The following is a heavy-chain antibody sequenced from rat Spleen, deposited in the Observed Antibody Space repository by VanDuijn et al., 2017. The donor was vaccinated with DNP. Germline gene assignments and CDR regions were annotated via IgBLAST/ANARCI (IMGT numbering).Heavy chain of an antibody. CDR3: ARWKIGPHYFDY. Sequence: EVQLQESGPGLVKTSQSLSLTCSVTGYSITSSYRWNWIRKFPGNKMEWIGHISYSGRTTYNPSLKSRISITRDTSKNQFFLQLNSVSTEDTATYYCARWKIGPHYFDYWGQGGMVTVSS. CDR2: ISYSGRT. J-gene: IGHJ2*01. D-gene: IGHD1-5*01. V-gene: IGHV3-1*01. CDR1: GYSITSSY.